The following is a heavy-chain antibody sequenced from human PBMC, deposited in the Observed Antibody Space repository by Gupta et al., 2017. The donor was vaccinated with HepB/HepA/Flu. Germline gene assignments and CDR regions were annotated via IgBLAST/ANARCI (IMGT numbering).Heavy chain of an antibody. Sequence: QVQLQESGPGLVKPSETLSLTCTVSGGSISSYYWSWIRQPPGKGLEWIGYIYYSGSTNYNPSLKSRVTISVDTSKNQFSLKLSSVTAADTAVYYCAREGYSSGWYYHYFDYWGQGTLVTVSS. CDR2: IYYSGST. D-gene: IGHD6-19*01. J-gene: IGHJ4*02. V-gene: IGHV4-59*01. CDR1: GGSISSYY. CDR3: AREGYSSGWYYHYFDY.